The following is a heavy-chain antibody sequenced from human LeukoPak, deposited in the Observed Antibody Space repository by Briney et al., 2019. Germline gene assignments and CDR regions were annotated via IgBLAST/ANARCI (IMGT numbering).Heavy chain of an antibody. CDR3: ARDRGDDSSGYYYPDY. CDR2: INPNSGGT. J-gene: IGHJ4*02. D-gene: IGHD3-22*01. Sequence: ALVKVSCKASGYTFTGYYMHWVRQAPGQGLEWMGRINPNSGGTNYAQKFQGRVTMTRDTSISTAYMELSRLRSDDTAVYYCARDRGDDSSGYYYPDYWGQGTLVTVSS. CDR1: GYTFTGYY. V-gene: IGHV1-2*06.